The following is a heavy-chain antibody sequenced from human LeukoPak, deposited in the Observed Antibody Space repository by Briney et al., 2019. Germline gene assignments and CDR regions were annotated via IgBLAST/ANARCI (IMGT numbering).Heavy chain of an antibody. CDR3: ARRRYFDWLLSAFDI. V-gene: IGHV4-4*02. J-gene: IGHJ3*02. CDR1: GGSISSSNW. Sequence: SGTLSLTCAVSGGSISSSNWWSWVRQPPGKGLEWIGEIYHSGSTHYNPSLKSRVTISVDKSKNQFSLKLSSVTAADTAVYYCARRRYFDWLLSAFDIWGQGTMVTVSS. D-gene: IGHD3-9*01. CDR2: IYHSGST.